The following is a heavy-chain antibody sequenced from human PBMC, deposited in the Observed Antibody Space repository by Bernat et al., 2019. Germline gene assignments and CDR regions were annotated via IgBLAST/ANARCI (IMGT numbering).Heavy chain of an antibody. CDR1: GYTFTNYA. CDR2: INAGNGNT. Sequence: QVQLVQSGAEVKKPGASVKISCKASGYTFTNYAMQWVRQAPGQRLEWMGWINAGNGNTRYSQKFQGRVTITRDRSAGTAYMELSSLRSEDTAVYYCARGLWSASDVAYYFDSWGQGTLVTVSS. D-gene: IGHD3-3*01. CDR3: ARGLWSASDVAYYFDS. V-gene: IGHV1-3*01. J-gene: IGHJ4*02.